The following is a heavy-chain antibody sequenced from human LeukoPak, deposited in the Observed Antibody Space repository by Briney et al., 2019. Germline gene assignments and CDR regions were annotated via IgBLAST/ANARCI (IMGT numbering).Heavy chain of an antibody. CDR3: ARDKRHSYGRYFAH. CDR2: MQSSGNS. CDR1: GDSISTYD. J-gene: IGHJ4*02. D-gene: IGHD5-18*01. Sequence: SETLSLTCSVSGDSISTYDWNWIRERPGKGLEWIGYMQSSGNSNYNPSLKSRVFMSVDTSKNQFVLNLMSVTAADTAVYYCARDKRHSYGRYFAHWGQGMLVSVSS. V-gene: IGHV4-59*01.